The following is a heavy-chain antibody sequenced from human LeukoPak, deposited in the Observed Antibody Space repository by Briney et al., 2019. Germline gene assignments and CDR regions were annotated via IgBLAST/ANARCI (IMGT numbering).Heavy chain of an antibody. Sequence: GGSLRLSCAASGFTVSSKYMSWVRQAPGKGLEWVSVIYSGGSTHYADSVKGRFTISRDNSKNTLYLQTNSLRAEDTAVYYCARGGARANSAIDRYYYYGMDVWGQGTTVTVSS. CDR2: IYSGGST. CDR1: GFTVSSKY. V-gene: IGHV3-53*01. CDR3: ARGGARANSAIDRYYYYGMDV. D-gene: IGHD4/OR15-4a*01. J-gene: IGHJ6*02.